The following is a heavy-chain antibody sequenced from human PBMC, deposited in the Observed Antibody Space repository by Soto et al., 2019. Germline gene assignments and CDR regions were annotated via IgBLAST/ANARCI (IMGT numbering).Heavy chain of an antibody. CDR2: INHSGIT. CDR3: VRGPYNYNSRYFDY. D-gene: IGHD1-1*01. V-gene: IGHV4-34*01. CDR1: GGSFIGYF. Sequence: SETLSLTCTVSGGSFIGYFWTWIRQPPGKGLEWLAEINHSGITNYNPSVESRVSMSVDTSKNQFSLRLYSVTAADTAVYYCVRGPYNYNSRYFDYWGQGTLVTVSS. J-gene: IGHJ4*02.